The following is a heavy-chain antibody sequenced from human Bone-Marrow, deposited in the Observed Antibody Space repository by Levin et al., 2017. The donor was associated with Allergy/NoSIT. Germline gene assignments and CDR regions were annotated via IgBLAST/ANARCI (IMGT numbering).Heavy chain of an antibody. CDR3: AREKSIIGIFFY. V-gene: IGHV1-69*04. Sequence: PGESLKISCKGSGDAFSTYTVSWVRKAPGQGLEWMGKIIPVLGVADYAREFQGRLTITADKSTSTAYMELSSLRSEDTAVYYCAREKSIIGIFFYWGQGTLVTVSS. CDR1: GDAFSTYT. J-gene: IGHJ4*02. CDR2: IIPVLGVA. D-gene: IGHD1-20*01.